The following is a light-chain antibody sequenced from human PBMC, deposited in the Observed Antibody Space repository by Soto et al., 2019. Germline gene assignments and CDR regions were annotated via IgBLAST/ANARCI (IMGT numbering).Light chain of an antibody. V-gene: IGLV2-8*01. J-gene: IGLJ1*01. CDR3: SSYAGSNILV. Sequence: QSVLTQPPSASGSPGQSVTISCTGTSSYVGGYNYVSWYQQHPGKAPKLMIYEVSKRPSGVPDRFSGSKSGNTASLTVSGLQAEDEADYYCSSYAGSNILVFGTGTKVTVL. CDR1: SSYVGGYNY. CDR2: EVS.